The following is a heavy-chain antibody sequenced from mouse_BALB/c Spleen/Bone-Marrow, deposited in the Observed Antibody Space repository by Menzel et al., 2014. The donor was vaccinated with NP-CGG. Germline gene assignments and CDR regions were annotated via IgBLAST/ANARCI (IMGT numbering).Heavy chain of an antibody. D-gene: IGHD3-2*01. CDR3: AREWTARAVDY. J-gene: IGHJ2*01. Sequence: VQLQQSGAELVRPGTSVKSCKASGYAFTNYLTEWVKQRPGQGLEWIGVINPGSGGANYNEKFKGKATLTADKSSSTAYMQLSSLTSDDSAVYFCAREWTARAVDYWGQGTTLTVSS. CDR2: INPGSGGA. CDR1: GYAFTNYL. V-gene: IGHV1-54*01.